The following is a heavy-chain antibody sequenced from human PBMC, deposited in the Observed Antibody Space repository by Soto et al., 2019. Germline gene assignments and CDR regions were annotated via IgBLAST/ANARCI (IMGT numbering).Heavy chain of an antibody. V-gene: IGHV4-39*01. CDR1: GDSISGSNYY. Sequence: SETLSLTCAVSGDSISGSNYYWGWIRQPPGKGLEWIGIVYYSGTTYYNPALRSRVTMSVDTSKNQFSLKLTSVTAADTAVYYCARRRQSCQPYFDYWGQGTLVTVSS. D-gene: IGHD2-15*01. CDR2: VYYSGTT. CDR3: ARRRQSCQPYFDY. J-gene: IGHJ4*02.